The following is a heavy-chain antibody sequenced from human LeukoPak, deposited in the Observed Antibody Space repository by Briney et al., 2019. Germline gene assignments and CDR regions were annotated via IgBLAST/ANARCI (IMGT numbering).Heavy chain of an antibody. CDR1: GFTFSSYS. J-gene: IGHJ4*02. Sequence: GGSLRLSCAASGFTFSSYSMNWVRQAPGKGLEWVSSISSSSSYIYYADSVKGRFTISRDNSKNTLYLQMNSLRAEDTAVYYCARDQGGSSASFDYWGQGTLVTVSS. D-gene: IGHD6-6*01. CDR3: ARDQGGSSASFDY. CDR2: ISSSSSYI. V-gene: IGHV3-21*01.